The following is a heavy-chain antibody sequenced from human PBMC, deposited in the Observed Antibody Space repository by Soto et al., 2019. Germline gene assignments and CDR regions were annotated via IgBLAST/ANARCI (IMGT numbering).Heavy chain of an antibody. V-gene: IGHV1-69*12. Sequence: QVQLVQSGAEVKKPGSSVKVSCKASGGTFSSYAISWVRQAPGQGLEWMGGIIPIFGTANYAQKFQGRVTITADESTSTAYMGLSSLRSEDTAVYYCASVGLADCGGDCYDEYFQHWGQGTLVTVSS. D-gene: IGHD2-21*02. J-gene: IGHJ1*01. CDR3: ASVGLADCGGDCYDEYFQH. CDR1: GGTFSSYA. CDR2: IIPIFGTA.